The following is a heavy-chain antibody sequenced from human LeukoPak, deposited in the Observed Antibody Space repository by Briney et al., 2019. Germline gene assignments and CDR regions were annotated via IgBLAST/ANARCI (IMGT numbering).Heavy chain of an antibody. CDR2: IKQDGSEK. V-gene: IGHV3-7*05. Sequence: GGSLRLSCTVGGFTFSSHWMSCVRQAPGKGLEWVANIKQDGSEKYYVDSVKGRFTISRDNAKNSLYLQVSSLRDEDTAVYYCARVWWDSSYWYVDRWGRGTLVTVSS. CDR3: ARVWWDSSYWYVDR. D-gene: IGHD1-26*01. J-gene: IGHJ2*01. CDR1: GFTFSSHW.